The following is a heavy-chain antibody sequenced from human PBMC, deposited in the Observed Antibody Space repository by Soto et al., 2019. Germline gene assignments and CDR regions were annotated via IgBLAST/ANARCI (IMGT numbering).Heavy chain of an antibody. CDR2: ISSSSSTI. CDR1: GFTFSSYS. J-gene: IGHJ4*01. Sequence: EVQLVESGGGLVQPGGSLRLSCAASGFTFSSYSMNWVRQAPGKGLEWVSYISSSSSTIYYADSVKGRFTISRDNAKNSLYLQMNSLRAEYTAVYYCARIEYCSSTSCLYWGHGTLVTVSS. D-gene: IGHD2-2*01. CDR3: ARIEYCSSTSCLY. V-gene: IGHV3-48*01.